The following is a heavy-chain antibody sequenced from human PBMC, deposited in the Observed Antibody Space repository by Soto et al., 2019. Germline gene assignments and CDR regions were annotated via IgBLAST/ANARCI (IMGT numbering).Heavy chain of an antibody. V-gene: IGHV1-18*01. CDR2: SSTFNDNR. CDR3: VRDLWQPDDY. CDR1: GYTFTNYG. Sequence: ASVKVSCKASGYTFTNYGITWVRQAPGQGLEWMGWSSTFNDNRNYAQDLQGRLTMTTDTSTSTAYMELRSLRSDDTAVYYCVRDLWQPDDYWGQGTLVTVSS. D-gene: IGHD6-13*01. J-gene: IGHJ4*02.